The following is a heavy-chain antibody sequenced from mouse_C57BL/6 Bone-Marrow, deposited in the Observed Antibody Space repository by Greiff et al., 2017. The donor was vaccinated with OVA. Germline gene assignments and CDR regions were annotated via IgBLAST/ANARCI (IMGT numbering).Heavy chain of an antibody. V-gene: IGHV5-16*01. CDR3: ARASTGFDY. CDR2: INYDGSST. CDR1: GFTFSDYY. D-gene: IGHD4-1*02. J-gene: IGHJ2*01. Sequence: EVQVVESEGGLVQPGSSMKLSCTASGFTFSDYYMAWVRQVPEKGLEWVANINYDGSSTYYLDSLKSRFIISRDNAKNILYLQMSSLKSEDTPTYYCARASTGFDYWGQGTTLTVSS.